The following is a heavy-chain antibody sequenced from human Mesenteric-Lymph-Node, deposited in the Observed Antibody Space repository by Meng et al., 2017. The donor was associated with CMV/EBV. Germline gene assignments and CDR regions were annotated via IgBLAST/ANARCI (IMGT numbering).Heavy chain of an antibody. CDR3: ARHQRWLKSEGGFNY. CDR2: INHSGST. J-gene: IGHJ4*02. V-gene: IGHV4-34*01. D-gene: IGHD4-23*01. Sequence: QVPLQQWGAGLFKPSETLSLTCAVYGGSFSGYSWSWIRQPPGKGLEWIGEINHSGSTNYNPSLKSRVTISVDTSKNQFSLKLSSVTAADTAVYYCARHQRWLKSEGGFNYWGQGTLVTVSS. CDR1: GGSFSGYS.